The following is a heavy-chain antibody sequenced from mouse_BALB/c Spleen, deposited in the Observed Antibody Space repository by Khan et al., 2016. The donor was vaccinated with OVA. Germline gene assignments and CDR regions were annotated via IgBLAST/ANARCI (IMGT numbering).Heavy chain of an antibody. J-gene: IGHJ2*01. CDR1: GYSITSDYA. D-gene: IGHD1-1*01. CDR2: ISYSGRT. V-gene: IGHV3-2*02. CDR3: ARSVTITTVVATDFDY. Sequence: EVQLQESGPGLVKPSQSLSLTCTVTGYSITSDYAWNWIRQFPGNKLEWMGYISYSGRTSYNPSLKSRISITRDPSKNQFFLQLKSVTTDDTATYYCARSVTITTVVATDFDYWGQGTTLTVSS.